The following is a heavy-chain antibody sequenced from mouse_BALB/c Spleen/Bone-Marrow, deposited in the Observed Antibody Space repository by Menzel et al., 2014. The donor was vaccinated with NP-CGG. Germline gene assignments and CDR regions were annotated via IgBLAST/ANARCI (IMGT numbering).Heavy chain of an antibody. J-gene: IGHJ2*02. CDR1: GYTFTNYW. CDR3: ARGRTTVVSDY. D-gene: IGHD1-1*01. CDR2: IEPSDSYT. V-gene: IGHV1-69*02. Sequence: QVQLQQPGAEVVKPGASVKVSCKASGYTFTNYWMQWVKQRPGQGLEWIGEIEPSDSYTNYNQDFKGKATLTVDKSSSPAYMQLSSLTSEDSAVYYCARGRTTVVSDYWGQGTSLTVSS.